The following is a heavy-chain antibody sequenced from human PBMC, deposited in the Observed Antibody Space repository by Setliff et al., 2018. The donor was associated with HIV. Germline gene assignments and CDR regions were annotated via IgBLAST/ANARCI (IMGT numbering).Heavy chain of an antibody. CDR2: IYYNGND. V-gene: IGHV4-59*08. D-gene: IGHD6-19*01. Sequence: LSLTCSVSGGSLSGYHWSWIRQPPGKGLEWIGYIYYNGNDYYNPSLERRVTISINTSKNQFSLKMTSVTAADTAVYYCARAVSHVDYWGQGTLVTVSS. CDR3: ARAVSHVDY. J-gene: IGHJ4*02. CDR1: GGSLSGYH.